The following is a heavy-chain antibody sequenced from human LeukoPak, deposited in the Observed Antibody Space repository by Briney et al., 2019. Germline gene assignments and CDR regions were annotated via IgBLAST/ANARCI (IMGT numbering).Heavy chain of an antibody. CDR1: GGPFSGYF. Sequence: PSETLSLTCAVSGGPFSGYFWSWIRQSSGKGLEWIGEIHNSGTTNYIPSLNSRVTISEDTSKNQFYLNLSSMTAADTAVYYCARRYYYNLGSFPFDFWGQGTLVTVSS. CDR3: ARRYYYNLGSFPFDF. CDR2: IHNSGTT. J-gene: IGHJ4*02. V-gene: IGHV4-34*01. D-gene: IGHD3-10*01.